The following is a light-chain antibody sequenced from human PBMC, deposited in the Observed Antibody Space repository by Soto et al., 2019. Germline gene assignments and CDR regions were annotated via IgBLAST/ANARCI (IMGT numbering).Light chain of an antibody. CDR3: QQYDSYSLRT. CDR2: KAS. CDR1: QTITTS. V-gene: IGKV1-5*03. J-gene: IGKJ1*01. Sequence: DIQMTQSPSTLSASVGDRVTITCRASQTITTSLAWYQQKPGKAPKLLIYKASSLESGVPSRFSGSGSGTAFPLTISSLQPDDFATYYCQQYDSYSLRTFGQGTRVEI.